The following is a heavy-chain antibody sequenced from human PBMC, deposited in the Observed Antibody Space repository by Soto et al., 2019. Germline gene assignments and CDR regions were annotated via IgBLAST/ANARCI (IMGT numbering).Heavy chain of an antibody. CDR3: TRLLTPYDTPGPSWFGP. J-gene: IGHJ5*02. V-gene: IGHV4-34*01. CDR2: VNHSGEA. D-gene: IGHD3-9*01. CDR1: GGSFRNYY. Sequence: SETLSLTCGVYGGSFRNYYWIWVRQPPGKGLEWIGEVNHSGEATYNPSLQSRVSISLDTSNNHFSLKMTSVSASDTALYYCTRLLTPYDTPGPSWFGPWGQGTLVTVSS.